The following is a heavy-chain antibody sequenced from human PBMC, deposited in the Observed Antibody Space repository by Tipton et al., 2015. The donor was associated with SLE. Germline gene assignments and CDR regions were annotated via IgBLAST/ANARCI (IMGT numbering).Heavy chain of an antibody. CDR3: ARDGPPNYYYYGMDV. CDR2: TYYGGTT. D-gene: IGHD2-8*01. Sequence: TLSLTCTVSGGSITSDSYYWGWVRQPPGKGPEWIGSTYYGGTTYDTPSLRSRVSISLDTSKNQFSLRLTSVTAADTGVYYCARDGPPNYYYYGMDVWGQGTTVTVSS. V-gene: IGHV4-39*01. J-gene: IGHJ6*01. CDR1: GGSITSDSYY.